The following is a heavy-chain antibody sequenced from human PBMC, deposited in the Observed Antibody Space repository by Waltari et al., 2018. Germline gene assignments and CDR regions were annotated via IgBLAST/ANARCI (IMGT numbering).Heavy chain of an antibody. CDR2: ISYSGSGT. CDR3: AKDDRSGDYLGVYLLDY. D-gene: IGHD3-22*01. J-gene: IGHJ4*02. V-gene: IGHV3-23*01. Sequence: EVQLLESGGGLVQPGGSLRLSCAASGFLFSSYAMSWVRQAPGRGLEWVSAISYSGSGTYYADSVKGRFTISRDNSKNTLYLQMNSLRAEDTALYYCAKDDRSGDYLGVYLLDYWGQGTLVTVSS. CDR1: GFLFSSYA.